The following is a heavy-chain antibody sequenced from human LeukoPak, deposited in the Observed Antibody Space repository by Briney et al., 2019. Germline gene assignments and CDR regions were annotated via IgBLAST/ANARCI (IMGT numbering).Heavy chain of an antibody. CDR1: GGSITSYY. CDR3: AIHPTSMTRVTKGWFDP. D-gene: IGHD4-17*01. V-gene: IGHV4-59*01. J-gene: IGHJ5*02. CDR2: IYYTGST. Sequence: SETLSLTCTVSGGSITSYYWSWIRQPPGKGLQWIGYIYYTGSTNYNPSLKSRVTISVDTSKNQFSLKLTSVTAADTAVYYCAIHPTSMTRVTKGWFDPWRQGTLVTVSS.